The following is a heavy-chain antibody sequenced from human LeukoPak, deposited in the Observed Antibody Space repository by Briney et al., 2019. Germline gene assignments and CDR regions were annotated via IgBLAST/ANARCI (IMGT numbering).Heavy chain of an antibody. D-gene: IGHD1-1*01. CDR1: GGPINNYY. Sequence: SETLSLTCTVSGGPINNYYWSWTRQPPGEGLEWIGYISNGGTTNYNPSLKSRVTISVDKSKNQLSLKLGSVTAADTAVYHCVRLQPNTGEWAFDNWGQGTVVTVS. CDR3: VRLQPNTGEWAFDN. J-gene: IGHJ3*02. V-gene: IGHV4-59*01. CDR2: ISNGGTT.